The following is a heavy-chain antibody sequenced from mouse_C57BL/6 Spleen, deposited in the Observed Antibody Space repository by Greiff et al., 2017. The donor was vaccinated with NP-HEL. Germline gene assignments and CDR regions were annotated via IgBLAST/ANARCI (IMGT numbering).Heavy chain of an antibody. V-gene: IGHV3-6*01. CDR1: GYSITSGYY. CDR2: ISYDGSN. CDR3: ARDQTTVSAMDY. Sequence: EVQRVESGPGLVKPSQSLSLTCSVTGYSITSGYYWNWIRQFPGNKLEWMSYISYDGSNNYNPSLKNRISITRDTSKNQFFLKLNSVTTEDTATYYCARDQTTVSAMDYWGQGTSVTVSS. J-gene: IGHJ4*01. D-gene: IGHD1-1*01.